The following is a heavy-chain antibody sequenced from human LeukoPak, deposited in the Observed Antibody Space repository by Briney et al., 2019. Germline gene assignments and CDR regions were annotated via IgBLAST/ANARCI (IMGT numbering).Heavy chain of an antibody. J-gene: IGHJ4*02. Sequence: GGSLRLSCAASGFTFSNYAMSWVRQAPGKGLEWVSAIGGGGSTTYYSDSVKGRFTISRDNSKNTLYLQMNSLRAEDTAVYYCATKHTVLFDYWGQGTLVTVSS. CDR3: ATKHTVLFDY. D-gene: IGHD4-17*01. V-gene: IGHV3-23*01. CDR1: GFTFSNYA. CDR2: IGGGGSTT.